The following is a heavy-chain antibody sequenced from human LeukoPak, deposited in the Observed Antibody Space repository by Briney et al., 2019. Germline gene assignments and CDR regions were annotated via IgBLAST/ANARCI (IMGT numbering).Heavy chain of an antibody. CDR2: ISGSGGST. CDR3: AKDLLYSRDGGY. V-gene: IGHV3-23*01. J-gene: IGHJ4*02. CDR1: GFTFSSYA. Sequence: GGSLRLSCAASGFTFSSYAMSWVRQAPGKGLEWVSAISGSGGSTYYADSVKGRFTISRDNSTNTLYLQMNSLRAEDTAVYYCAKDLLYSRDGGYWGQGNLVTVSS. D-gene: IGHD6-13*01.